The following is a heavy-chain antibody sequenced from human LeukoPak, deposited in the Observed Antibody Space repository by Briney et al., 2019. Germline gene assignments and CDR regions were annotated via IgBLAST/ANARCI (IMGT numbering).Heavy chain of an antibody. J-gene: IGHJ6*04. CDR2: IYPGDSDT. D-gene: IGHD3-10*01. V-gene: IGHV5-51*01. CDR3: ARHGAPYGSGSYDYYGMDV. Sequence: GESLKISCKGSGYSFTSYWIGWVRQMPGKGLEWMGIIYPGDSDTRYSPSFQGKVTISADKSISTAYLQWSSLKASDTAMYYCARHGAPYGSGSYDYYGMDVWGKGTTVTVSS. CDR1: GYSFTSYW.